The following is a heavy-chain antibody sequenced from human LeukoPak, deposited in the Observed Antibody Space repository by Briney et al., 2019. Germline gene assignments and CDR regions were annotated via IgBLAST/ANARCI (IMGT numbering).Heavy chain of an antibody. CDR1: GFTLSSYG. V-gene: IGHV3-30*02. J-gene: IGHJ3*02. Sequence: GGSLRLSCAASGFTLSSYGMHWVRQAPGKGLEWVAFIRYDGSNKYYADSVKGRFTISRDNSKNTLYLQVNSLRAEGTAVYYCAKDIAAAGNDAFDIWGQGTMVTVSS. D-gene: IGHD6-13*01. CDR2: IRYDGSNK. CDR3: AKDIAAAGNDAFDI.